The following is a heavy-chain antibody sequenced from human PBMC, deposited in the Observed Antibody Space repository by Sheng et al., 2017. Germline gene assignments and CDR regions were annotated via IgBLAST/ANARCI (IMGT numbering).Heavy chain of an antibody. CDR2: ISPIFGTA. J-gene: IGHJ3*02. D-gene: IGHD1-26*01. V-gene: IGHV1-69*13. Sequence: QVQLVQSGSEVKKPGASVKVSCKASGYTFTSSAITWVRQAPGQGLEWMGWISPIFGTANYAQKFQGRVTNTADESTSTAYMELSSLRSDDTAVYYCARDRGAKDAFDIWGQGTMVTVSS. CDR1: GYTFTSSA. CDR3: ARDRGAKDAFDI.